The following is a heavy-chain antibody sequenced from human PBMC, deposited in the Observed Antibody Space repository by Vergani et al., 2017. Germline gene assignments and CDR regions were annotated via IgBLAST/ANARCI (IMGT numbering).Heavy chain of an antibody. CDR1: GFTFSSYD. J-gene: IGHJ6*02. Sequence: EVQLVESGGGLVQPGGSLRLSCAASGFTFSSYDMHWVRQATGKGLEWVSAIGTAGDTYYPGSVKGRFTISRENAKNSLYLQMNSLRAADTAVYYCAGGPVGYYYYGMDVWGQGTTVTVSS. CDR3: AGGPVGYYYYGMDV. CDR2: IGTAGDT. D-gene: IGHD3-16*01. V-gene: IGHV3-13*04.